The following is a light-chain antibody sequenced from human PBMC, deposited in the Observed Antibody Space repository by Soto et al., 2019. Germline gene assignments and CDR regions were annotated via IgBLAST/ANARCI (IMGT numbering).Light chain of an antibody. J-gene: IGKJ4*01. V-gene: IGKV1-5*01. CDR1: QSIIIW. Sequence: DIQMTQSPSTLSVSVGYRVTITCRARQSIIIWLAWHQQKPGQAPRLLIYDASILDSGVPSRFSGSGSGTDFTLTISSLQPEDFATYYCQQCNNYPLTFGGGTKVDIK. CDR2: DAS. CDR3: QQCNNYPLT.